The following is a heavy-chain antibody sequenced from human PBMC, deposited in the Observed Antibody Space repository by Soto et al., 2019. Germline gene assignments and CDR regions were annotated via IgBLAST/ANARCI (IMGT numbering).Heavy chain of an antibody. V-gene: IGHV4-31*03. CDR2: IYYSGST. CDR3: ARTTVSIGYFDY. CDR1: GGSISSGGYY. D-gene: IGHD4-17*01. Sequence: PSETLSLTCTVSGGSISSGGYYWSWIRQHPGKGLEWIGYIYYSGSTYYNPSLKSRVTISVDTSKNQFSLKLSSVTAADTAVYYCARTTVSIGYFDYWGQGTLVTVSS. J-gene: IGHJ4*02.